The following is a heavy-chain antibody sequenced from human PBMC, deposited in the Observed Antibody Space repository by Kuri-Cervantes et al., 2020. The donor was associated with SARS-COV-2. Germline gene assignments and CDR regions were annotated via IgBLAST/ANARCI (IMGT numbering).Heavy chain of an antibody. CDR3: ARRGGPYGDYGQRDYYYYGMDV. V-gene: IGHV1-69*13. Sequence: SVKVSCKASGGTFSSYAISWVRQAPGQGLEWMGGIIPIFGTANYAQKFQGRVTITADESTSTAYMELSSLRSEDTAVYYCARRGGPYGDYGQRDYYYYGMDVWGQGTTVTVSS. CDR2: IIPIFGTA. J-gene: IGHJ6*02. D-gene: IGHD4-17*01. CDR1: GGTFSSYA.